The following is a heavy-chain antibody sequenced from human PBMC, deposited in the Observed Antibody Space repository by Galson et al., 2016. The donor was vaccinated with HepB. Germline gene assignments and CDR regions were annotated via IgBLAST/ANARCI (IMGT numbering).Heavy chain of an antibody. J-gene: IGHJ4*02. V-gene: IGHV1-18*01. Sequence: SVKVSCRASGYAFTSNDINWVRQAPGQGLEWMGWISAYTGNTNYAQKLQGRVTMTTDTSTSTAYMELRSLRSDDTAVYYCARDSHITSFGVGKRPHVDSWGQGTLVTVSS. CDR2: ISAYTGNT. CDR1: GYAFTSND. D-gene: IGHD3-3*01. CDR3: ARDSHITSFGVGKRPHVDS.